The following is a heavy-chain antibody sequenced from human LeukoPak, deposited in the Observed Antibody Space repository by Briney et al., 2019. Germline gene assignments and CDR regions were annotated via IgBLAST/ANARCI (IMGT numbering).Heavy chain of an antibody. V-gene: IGHV5-51*01. Sequence: GESLKISCKGSGYSFTSYWMGWVRQMPGKGLEWMGIIYPGDSDTRYSPSFQGQVTISADKSISTAYLQWSSLKASDTAMYYCARLGPGGSAYYCYYMDVWGKGTTVTVSS. CDR1: GYSFTSYW. J-gene: IGHJ6*03. CDR3: ARLGPGGSAYYCYYMDV. D-gene: IGHD3-16*01. CDR2: IYPGDSDT.